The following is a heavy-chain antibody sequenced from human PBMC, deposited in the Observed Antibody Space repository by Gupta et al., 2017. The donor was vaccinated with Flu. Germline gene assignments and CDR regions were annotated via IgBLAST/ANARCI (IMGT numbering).Heavy chain of an antibody. J-gene: IGHJ5*02. CDR1: GFSLSTSGVG. V-gene: IGHV2-5*01. CDR3: ARKKAIVVGPDGILGWFEP. Sequence: TLKESGPTLVKPTQTLTLTCTFSGFSLSTSGVGVGWIRQPPGKALEWLAVIYWNDDQRYSPSRRSTLTISKDTSKNQVGLTMTNMDPVDTATYYCARKKAIVVGPDGILGWFEPWGQGTLVIVSS. D-gene: IGHD2-2*01. CDR2: IYWNDDQ.